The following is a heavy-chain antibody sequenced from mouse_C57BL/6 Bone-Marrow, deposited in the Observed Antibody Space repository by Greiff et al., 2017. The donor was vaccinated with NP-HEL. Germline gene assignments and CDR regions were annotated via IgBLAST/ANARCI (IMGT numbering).Heavy chain of an antibody. CDR1: GFNIKDYY. V-gene: IGHV14-1*01. D-gene: IGHD1-1*01. CDR3: TTLYYYGSRFAY. Sequence: VQLKESGAELVRPGASVKLSCTASGFNIKDYYMHWVKQRPEQGLEWIGRIDPEDGDTESAPKFQGKATMTADTSSNKAYLQLSRLTSEDTAVYYCTTLYYYGSRFAYWGQGTLVTVSA. J-gene: IGHJ3*01. CDR2: IDPEDGDT.